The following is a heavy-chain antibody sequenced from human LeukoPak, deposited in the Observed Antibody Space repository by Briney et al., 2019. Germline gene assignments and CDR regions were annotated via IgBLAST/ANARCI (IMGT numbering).Heavy chain of an antibody. CDR2: MKYDGSEK. CDR3: ARDIEAAGLFLDY. J-gene: IGHJ4*01. Sequence: GGSLRLSCAASGFPFRSYWMSWVRQAPGKGLEWVDNMKYDGSEKYYVDSVKGRFTISRDNAKNSLYLQMNSLRAEDTAVYYCARDIEAAGLFLDYWGHGTLITVSS. V-gene: IGHV3-7*01. D-gene: IGHD6-13*01. CDR1: GFPFRSYW.